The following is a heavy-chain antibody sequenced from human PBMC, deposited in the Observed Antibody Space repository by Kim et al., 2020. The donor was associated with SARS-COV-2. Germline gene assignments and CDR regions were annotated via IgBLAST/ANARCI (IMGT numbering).Heavy chain of an antibody. CDR2: ISSSSSYI. J-gene: IGHJ4*02. V-gene: IGHV3-21*01. CDR1: GFTFSSYS. Sequence: GGSLRLSCAASGFTFSSYSMNWVRQAPGKGLEWVSSISSSSSYIYYADSVKGRFTISRDNAKNSLYLQMNSLRAEDTAVYYCATINYGSGSLHDYWGQGTLVTVSS. D-gene: IGHD3-10*01. CDR3: ATINYGSGSLHDY.